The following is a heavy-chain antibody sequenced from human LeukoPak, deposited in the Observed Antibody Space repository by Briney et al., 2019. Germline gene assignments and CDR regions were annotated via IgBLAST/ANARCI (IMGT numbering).Heavy chain of an antibody. J-gene: IGHJ4*02. CDR2: ISGSGDII. D-gene: IGHD6-13*01. Sequence: GGSLRLSGTASGFTFSAYPMTWVRQAPGKGLEWVSYISGSGDIIYYADSVKGRFTISRDNAKNSLYLQMDSLRAEDTAIYYCARDMTITGADDYWGQGTLVTVSS. CDR1: GFTFSAYP. V-gene: IGHV3-48*04. CDR3: ARDMTITGADDY.